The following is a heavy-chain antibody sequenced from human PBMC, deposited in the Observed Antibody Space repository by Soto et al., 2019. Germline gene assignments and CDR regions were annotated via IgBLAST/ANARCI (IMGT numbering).Heavy chain of an antibody. J-gene: IGHJ4*02. V-gene: IGHV1-18*01. CDR1: GYTFTSYG. D-gene: IGHD1-26*01. Sequence: QVQLVQSGAEVKKPGASVKVSCKASGYTFTSYGISWVRQAPGQGLEWMGWISAYNGNTYYAQKLQGRVTMTTDTSTSTDYMELRSLRSDDTALYYWAWYGATTAFDYWGQGTLVTVS. CDR2: ISAYNGNT. CDR3: AWYGATTAFDY.